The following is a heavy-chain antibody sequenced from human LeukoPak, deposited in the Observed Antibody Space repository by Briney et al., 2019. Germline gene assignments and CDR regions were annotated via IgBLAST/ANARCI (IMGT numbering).Heavy chain of an antibody. J-gene: IGHJ3*02. CDR3: ARDGLRGEDAFDI. D-gene: IGHD7-27*01. V-gene: IGHV1-2*02. CDR1: AYTFTDYY. CDR2: INPNSGGT. Sequence: ASVKVSCKASAYTFTDYYMHWVRQAPGQGLEWMGWINPNSGGTNYARKFQGRVTMTRDTSISTAYMELSRLRSDDTAVYYCARDGLRGEDAFDIWGQGTMVTVSS.